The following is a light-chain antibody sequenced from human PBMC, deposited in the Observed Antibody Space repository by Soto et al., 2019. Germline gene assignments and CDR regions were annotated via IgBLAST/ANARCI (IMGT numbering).Light chain of an antibody. CDR1: KNDIGVYDF. V-gene: IGLV2-8*01. Sequence: QSVLTQPPSASGSPGQSVTISCTGTKNDIGVYDFVSWYQHHPGKAPRLIIYEVVQRPSGVPDRFSGSKSGNTASLTISGLQAEDEADYYCCSYAGSYTWVFGSGTKVTVL. CDR3: CSYAGSYTWV. CDR2: EVV. J-gene: IGLJ1*01.